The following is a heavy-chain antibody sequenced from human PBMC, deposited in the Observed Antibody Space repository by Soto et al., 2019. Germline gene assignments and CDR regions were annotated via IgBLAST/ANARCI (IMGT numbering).Heavy chain of an antibody. CDR2: IYPGDSAT. CDR1: GYSFTSYW. J-gene: IGHJ4*02. V-gene: IGHV5-51*01. D-gene: IGHD6-19*01. Sequence: GESLKISCEGSGYSFTSYWIAWVRQMPGKGLECMGIIYPGDSATTYSPSFQGQVTISADTSISTAYLQWSSLKASDTAMYYCARRLIYGFSSGWYFDYWGQGALVTVSS. CDR3: ARRLIYGFSSGWYFDY.